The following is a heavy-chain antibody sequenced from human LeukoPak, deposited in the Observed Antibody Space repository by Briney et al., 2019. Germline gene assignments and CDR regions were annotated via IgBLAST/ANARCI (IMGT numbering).Heavy chain of an antibody. D-gene: IGHD6-25*01. CDR1: GFNFSFSI. J-gene: IGHJ3*02. CDR2: ISYDGSIK. V-gene: IGHV3-30-3*01. Sequence: PGGSLRLSCEASGFNFSFSIMHWVRQAPGKGLEWVAVISYDGSIKFYAESVKGRFTISRDNSENTLYLQMNSLKFEDTAVYYCATEGHSSGWAGTFDIWGQGTMVTTSS. CDR3: ATEGHSSGWAGTFDI.